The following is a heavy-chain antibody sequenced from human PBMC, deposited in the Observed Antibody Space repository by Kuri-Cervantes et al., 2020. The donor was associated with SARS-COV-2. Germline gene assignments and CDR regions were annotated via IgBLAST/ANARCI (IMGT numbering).Heavy chain of an antibody. J-gene: IGHJ6*03. D-gene: IGHD3-9*01. CDR2: ISAYNGNT. CDR1: GYTFTSYG. Sequence: ASVKVSCKASGYTFTSYGISWVRQAPGQGLEWMGLISAYNGNTNYAQKLQGRVTMTTDTSTSIAYMELRSLRSDDTAVYYCAGGGYFDWLANLYYYYMDVWGKGTTVTVSS. CDR3: AGGGYFDWLANLYYYYMDV. V-gene: IGHV1-18*01.